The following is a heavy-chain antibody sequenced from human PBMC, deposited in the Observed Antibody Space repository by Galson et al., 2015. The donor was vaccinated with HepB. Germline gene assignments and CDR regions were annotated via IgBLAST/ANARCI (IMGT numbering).Heavy chain of an antibody. J-gene: IGHJ4*02. CDR1: GFTFSSYS. CDR2: ISSSSSYI. D-gene: IGHD6-19*01. V-gene: IGHV3-21*01. Sequence: SLRLSCAASGFTFSSYSMNWVRRAPGKGLEWVSSISSSSSYIYYADSVKGRFTISRDNAKNSLYLQMNSLRAEDTAVYYCARADSGWSQGDYWGQGTLVTVSS. CDR3: ARADSGWSQGDY.